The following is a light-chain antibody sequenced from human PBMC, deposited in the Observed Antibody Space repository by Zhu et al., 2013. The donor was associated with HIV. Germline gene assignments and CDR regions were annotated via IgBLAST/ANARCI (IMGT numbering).Light chain of an antibody. V-gene: IGLV1-44*01. J-gene: IGLJ2*01. Sequence: QSALTQPPSASGTPGQRVTISCSGSASNIGTNTVNWYQQLPGTAPKLLIYNNNQRPSGVPDRFSASKSGTSASLAISGLQSVDEADFYCAAWDDSLNGVLFGGGTKLTVL. CDR3: AAWDDSLNGVL. CDR1: ASNIGTNT. CDR2: NNN.